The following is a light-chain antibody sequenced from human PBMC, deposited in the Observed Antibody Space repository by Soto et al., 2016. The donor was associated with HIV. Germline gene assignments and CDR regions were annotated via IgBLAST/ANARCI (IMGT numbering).Light chain of an antibody. CDR2: ATS. V-gene: IGKV1-6*01. CDR1: QGIKNE. CDR3: LQDYDRPYT. J-gene: IGKJ2*01. Sequence: AIQMTQSPSSLSASLGDRVTITCRASQGIKNELGWYQQKPGKAPKLLIYATSSLGSGVPSRFSGSGSGTDFTLTISSLQPEDSASYFCLQDYDRPYTFGQGTKLEIE.